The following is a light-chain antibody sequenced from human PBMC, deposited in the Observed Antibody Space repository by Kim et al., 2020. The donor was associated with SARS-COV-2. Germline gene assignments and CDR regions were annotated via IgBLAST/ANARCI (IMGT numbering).Light chain of an antibody. V-gene: IGKV1-39*01. J-gene: IGKJ1*01. CDR3: QQSYRTPWT. Sequence: DIQMTQSPSSLSASVGDRVTITCRADQTISDYLNWYQQKQGKAPWLLIYGASSLQSGVPSRFRGSGSGTDFTLTISSLQPEDFATYFCQQSYRTPWTFGQGTKVDIK. CDR2: GAS. CDR1: QTISDY.